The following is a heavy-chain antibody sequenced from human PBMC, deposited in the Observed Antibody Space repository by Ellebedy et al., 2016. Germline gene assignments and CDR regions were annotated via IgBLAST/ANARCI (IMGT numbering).Heavy chain of an antibody. CDR1: GFTVSSNY. J-gene: IGHJ4*02. CDR3: ARDTIVGATAPIDY. V-gene: IGHV3-53*01. CDR2: IYSGGST. Sequence: GESLKISXAASGFTVSSNYMSWVRQAPGKGLEWVSVIYSGGSTYYADSVKGRFTISRDDAKNSLYLQMNSLRAEDTAVYYCARDTIVGATAPIDYWGQGTLVTVSS. D-gene: IGHD1-26*01.